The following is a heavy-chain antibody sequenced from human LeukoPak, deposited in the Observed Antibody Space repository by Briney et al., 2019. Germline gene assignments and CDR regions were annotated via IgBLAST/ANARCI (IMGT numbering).Heavy chain of an antibody. V-gene: IGHV4-30-2*03. CDR3: ARHRHSSSWYRPDWFDP. J-gene: IGHJ5*02. D-gene: IGHD6-13*01. CDR2: IYHSGST. Sequence: SETLSLTCAVSGGCISSGGYSWSWIRQPPGKGMEWIGYIYHSGSTYYNPSLKSRVTISVDTSKNQFSLKLSSVTAADTAVYYCARHRHSSSWYRPDWFDPWGQGTLVTVSS. CDR1: GGCISSGGYS.